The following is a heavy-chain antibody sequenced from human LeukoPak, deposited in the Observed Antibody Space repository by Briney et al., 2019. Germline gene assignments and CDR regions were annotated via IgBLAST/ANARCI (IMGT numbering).Heavy chain of an antibody. CDR2: ISRSTSYI. D-gene: IGHD3-16*02. V-gene: IGHV3-21*01. J-gene: IGHJ4*02. CDR3: ARADYDYVWGSYRQYYFDY. CDR1: GFTFSNYS. Sequence: GGSLRLSCAASGFTFSNYSMNWVRQAPGKGLEWVSSISRSTSYIYYADSVKGRFTISRDNAKNSLYLQMNSLRAEDTAVYYCARADYDYVWGSYRQYYFDYWGQGTLVTVSS.